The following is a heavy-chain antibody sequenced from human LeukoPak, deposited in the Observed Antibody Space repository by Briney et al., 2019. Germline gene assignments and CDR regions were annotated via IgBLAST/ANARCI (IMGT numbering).Heavy chain of an antibody. CDR2: IYYSGST. J-gene: IGHJ5*02. CDR3: ARNYGSGSYGGWFDP. D-gene: IGHD3-10*01. V-gene: IGHV4-59*01. CDR1: GGSISSYY. Sequence: SETLSLTCTVSGGSISSYYWSWIRQPPGKGLEWIGYIYYSGSTNYNPSLKSRVTISVDTSKNQFSLKLSSVTAADTAVYYCARNYGSGSYGGWFDPWGQGTLVTVSS.